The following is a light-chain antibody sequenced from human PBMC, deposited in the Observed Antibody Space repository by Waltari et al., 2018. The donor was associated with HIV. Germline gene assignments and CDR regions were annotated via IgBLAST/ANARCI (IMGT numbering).Light chain of an antibody. CDR1: SGSVSTSYY. CDR3: VLYMGSGIWV. V-gene: IGLV8-61*01. J-gene: IGLJ3*02. CDR2: RTN. Sequence: QTVVTQEPSFSVSPGGTVTLTCGLSSGSVSTSYYPSWYPQTPGQAPRTLIYRTNARSSGVPDRCSGSILGNKAALTITGAQADDESDYYCVLYMGSGIWVFGGGTKLTVL.